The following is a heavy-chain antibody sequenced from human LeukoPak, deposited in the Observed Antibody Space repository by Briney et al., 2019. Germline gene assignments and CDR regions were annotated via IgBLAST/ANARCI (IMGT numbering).Heavy chain of an antibody. Sequence: PGGSLRLSCAASGFTFSSYGMHWVRQAPGKGLEWVAFIRYDGSNKYYADSVKGRFTISRDNFKDTLYLQMNSLRAEDTAVYYCAKTYSSSWYPLYYFDYWGQGTLVTVSS. CDR2: IRYDGSNK. CDR1: GFTFSSYG. V-gene: IGHV3-30*02. J-gene: IGHJ4*02. D-gene: IGHD6-13*01. CDR3: AKTYSSSWYPLYYFDY.